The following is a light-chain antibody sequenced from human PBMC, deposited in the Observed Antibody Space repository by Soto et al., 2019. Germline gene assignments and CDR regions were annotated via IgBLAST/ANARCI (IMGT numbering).Light chain of an antibody. J-gene: IGKJ1*01. CDR2: GAS. V-gene: IGKV3-20*01. Sequence: EVVLTKSPGTLSLSRGAIATLSCRASQFVSSTYLAWYQQRPGQAPRLLIYGASTRATGIPARFSGSGSGTEFTLTISSLQSEDFAVYYCQQYGSSPRTFGQGTKVDIK. CDR1: QFVSSTY. CDR3: QQYGSSPRT.